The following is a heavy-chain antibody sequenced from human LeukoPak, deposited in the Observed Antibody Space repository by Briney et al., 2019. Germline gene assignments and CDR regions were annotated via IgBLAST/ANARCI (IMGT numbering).Heavy chain of an antibody. CDR1: GFTFSSYG. CDR2: MTYDGSKR. D-gene: IGHD5-12*01. CDR3: ARRGGTVATIGDDFDY. J-gene: IGHJ4*02. V-gene: IGHV3-30*03. Sequence: PGGSLRLSCVVSGFTFSSYGMHWVRQAPGKGLEWVAFMTYDGSKRPYADSVKGRFTISRDNSKNTPYVQMNSLRAEDTAIYYCARRGGTVATIGDDFDYWGQGTVVTVSS.